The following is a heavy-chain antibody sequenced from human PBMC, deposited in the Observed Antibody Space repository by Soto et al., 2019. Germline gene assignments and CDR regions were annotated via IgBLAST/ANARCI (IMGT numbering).Heavy chain of an antibody. J-gene: IGHJ4*02. D-gene: IGHD1-20*01. CDR2: VTGSGDIT. CDR3: AKGPRSFNWHHFDH. CDR1: GFTISSYA. V-gene: IGHV3-23*01. Sequence: DVQLLGSGGALVQPGGSLRLSCAASGFTISSYAMSWVRQAPGKGLEWVSTVTGSGDITYYADSVKGRFTISRDNSENTLYLQMISLRAEDMAIYYCAKGPRSFNWHHFDHWGQGTLVTVSS.